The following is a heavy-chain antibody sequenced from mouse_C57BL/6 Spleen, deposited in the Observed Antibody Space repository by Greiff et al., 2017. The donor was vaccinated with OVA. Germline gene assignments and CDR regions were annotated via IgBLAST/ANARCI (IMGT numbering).Heavy chain of an antibody. CDR2: IDPENGDT. J-gene: IGHJ4*01. CDR3: TTYSSGYYYAMDY. Sequence: VQLQQSGAELVRPGASVKLSCTASGFNIKDDYMHWVKQRPEQGLEWIGWIDPENGDTEYASKFQGKATITADTSSNTAYLQLSSLTSEDTAVYYCTTYSSGYYYAMDYWGQGTSVTGSS. V-gene: IGHV14-4*01. CDR1: GFNIKDDY. D-gene: IGHD3-2*02.